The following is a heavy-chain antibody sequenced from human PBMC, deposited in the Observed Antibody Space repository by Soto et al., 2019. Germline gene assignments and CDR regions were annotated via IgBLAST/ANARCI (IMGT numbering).Heavy chain of an antibody. CDR1: GFTFSTYS. CDR2: ISSSSGYI. CDR3: ASRSLGYGTNGVCYTPFDH. Sequence: EVQLVESGGGLVKPGGSLRLSCAASGFTFSTYSVHWVRQAPGKGLEWVSYISSSSGYIYYEDSVKGRFTISRDNAKNSLYLQMNSLRAEDTAVYYCASRSLGYGTNGVCYTPFDHWGQGTLVTVSS. V-gene: IGHV3-21*01. D-gene: IGHD2-8*01. J-gene: IGHJ4*02.